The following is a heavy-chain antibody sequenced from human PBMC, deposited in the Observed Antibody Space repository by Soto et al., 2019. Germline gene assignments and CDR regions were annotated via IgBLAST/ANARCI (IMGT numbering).Heavy chain of an antibody. V-gene: IGHV4-34*01. Sequence: PSETLSLTCAVYGGSFSGYYWNWIRQPPGKGLEWIGEIDHSGYTNYNPALKSRVTISVDTSKNHFSLKLSSVTAADTAVYYCARQFRLGYCSGGSCYSPRWFDPWGQGTLVTVSS. CDR3: ARQFRLGYCSGGSCYSPRWFDP. D-gene: IGHD2-15*01. CDR1: GGSFSGYY. J-gene: IGHJ5*02. CDR2: IDHSGYT.